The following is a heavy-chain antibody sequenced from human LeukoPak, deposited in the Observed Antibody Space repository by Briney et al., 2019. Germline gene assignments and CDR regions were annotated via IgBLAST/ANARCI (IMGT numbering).Heavy chain of an antibody. D-gene: IGHD2-15*01. Sequence: PGGSLRLSCAASGFTFRSYTMNWVRQAPGKGLEWVSSISSGSNYIYYADSLKGQFTISRDNARNSLYLQMNSLRAEDTAVYYCAREAYCSGGGCYYFDYWGQGTLVTVSS. J-gene: IGHJ4*02. CDR2: ISSGSNYI. CDR3: AREAYCSGGGCYYFDY. CDR1: GFTFRSYT. V-gene: IGHV3-21*01.